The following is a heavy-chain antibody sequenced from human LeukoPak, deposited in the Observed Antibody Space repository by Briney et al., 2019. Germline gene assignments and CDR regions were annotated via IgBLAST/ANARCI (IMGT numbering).Heavy chain of an antibody. V-gene: IGHV3-30*04. CDR2: ISSDGVEK. J-gene: IGHJ6*03. D-gene: IGHD3-9*01. CDR1: GFTFSNYG. Sequence: QPGGSLRLPCEASGFTFSNYGIHWVRQTPGKGLEWVAAISSDGVEKHYADSVKGRFTISRDNSKSTLYLQMNSLRAEDTALYYCAREGHYDILTGYSPLEYYFYYMDVWGKGTTVTVSS. CDR3: AREGHYDILTGYSPLEYYFYYMDV.